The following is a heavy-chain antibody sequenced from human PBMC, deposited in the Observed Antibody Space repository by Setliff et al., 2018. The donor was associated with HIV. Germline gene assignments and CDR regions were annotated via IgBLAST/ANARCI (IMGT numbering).Heavy chain of an antibody. CDR2: IFTSGDT. CDR3: ASAPLHFYDGSGYLKY. J-gene: IGHJ4*02. Sequence: PSETLSLTCTVSGVSISNYYWNWIRQPPGKGLEWIGYIFTSGDTNYNPSLRSRVTLSVDTSKNQVSLKLGSVTAADTAVYFCASAPLHFYDGSGYLKYWGQGSQVTVSS. D-gene: IGHD3-22*01. CDR1: GVSISNYY. V-gene: IGHV4-4*09.